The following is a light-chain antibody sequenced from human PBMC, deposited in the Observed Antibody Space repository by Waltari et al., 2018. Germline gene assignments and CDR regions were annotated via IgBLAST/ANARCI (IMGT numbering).Light chain of an antibody. CDR1: SSDFGNLNL. CDR2: EVT. Sequence: QSGLTQPPPGAGSLGQSTPIPCYGTSSDFGNLNLVSWYHQYPGKAPKLMVYEVTTRTSGVADRFSGSKSGNTASLTIYGLQSEDEADYYCCSYAGLGIYVFGTGTKVTVL. V-gene: IGLV2-23*02. CDR3: CSYAGLGIYV. J-gene: IGLJ1*01.